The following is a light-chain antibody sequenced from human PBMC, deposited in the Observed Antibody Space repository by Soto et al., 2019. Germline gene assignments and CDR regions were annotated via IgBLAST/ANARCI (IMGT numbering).Light chain of an antibody. Sequence: VLTQSPVTLSFSPGKRTTLSCRASQSISNFLAWYQQKPGQAPRLLIYDASKRATDIPDRFSGSGSGTDFTLTISSLEPEDFAVYYCQQYGNSRWTFGQGTKVDIK. CDR1: QSISNF. CDR2: DAS. CDR3: QQYGNSRWT. J-gene: IGKJ1*01. V-gene: IGKV3-11*01.